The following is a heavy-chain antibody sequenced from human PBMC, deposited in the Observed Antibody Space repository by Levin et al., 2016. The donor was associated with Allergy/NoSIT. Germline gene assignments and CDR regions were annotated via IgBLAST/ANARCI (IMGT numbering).Heavy chain of an antibody. Sequence: WIRQPPGKGLEWVSAISGSGGSTYYADSVKGRFTISRDNSKNTLYLQMNSLRAEDTAVYYCAKDNPGFYDSSGYTYAFDIWGQGTMVTVSS. J-gene: IGHJ3*02. D-gene: IGHD3-22*01. V-gene: IGHV3-23*01. CDR2: ISGSGGST. CDR3: AKDNPGFYDSSGYTYAFDI.